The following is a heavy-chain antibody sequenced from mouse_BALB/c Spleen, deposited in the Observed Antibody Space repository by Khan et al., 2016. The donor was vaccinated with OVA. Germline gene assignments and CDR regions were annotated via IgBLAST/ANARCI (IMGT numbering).Heavy chain of an antibody. V-gene: IGHV3-2*02. CDR1: GYSITSGYA. CDR2: IRYSGVT. D-gene: IGHD1-1*01. Sequence: EVKLEVSGPGLVKPSQSLSLTCTVTGYSITSGYAWNWIRQFPGNKLEWMGYIRYSGVTSYTPSLKSRISITRDTSKNQFFLQLNSVTTEDTATYYCARGNYYGYYFDYWGQGTTLTVSS. CDR3: ARGNYYGYYFDY. J-gene: IGHJ2*01.